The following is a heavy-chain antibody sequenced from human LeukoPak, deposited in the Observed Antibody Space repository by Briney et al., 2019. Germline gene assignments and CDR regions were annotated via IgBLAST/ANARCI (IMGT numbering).Heavy chain of an antibody. Sequence: PSETLSLTCFVSNGSITSTSNYWAWIRQSPGKGLEWIGTTSSGGSAYYKTSLKSRVTISVDTSKTQLSLRLTSVTAADTAVYYCARQGGGDFVDSWGQGTLVSVS. CDR2: TSSGGSA. CDR1: NGSITSTSNY. V-gene: IGHV4-39*01. D-gene: IGHD4-17*01. J-gene: IGHJ4*02. CDR3: ARQGGGDFVDS.